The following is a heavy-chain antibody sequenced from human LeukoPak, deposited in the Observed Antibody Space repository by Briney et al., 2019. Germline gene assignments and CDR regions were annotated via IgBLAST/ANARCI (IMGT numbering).Heavy chain of an antibody. V-gene: IGHV4-59*08. Sequence: SETLSLTCAVYGGSFSGYYWSWIRQPPGKGLEWIGYIYYSGSTNYNPSLKSRVTISVDTSKNQFSLKLSSVTAADTAVYYCARHSPSPPFDYWGQGTLVTVSS. CDR3: ARHSPSPPFDY. J-gene: IGHJ4*02. CDR2: IYYSGST. CDR1: GGSFSGYY.